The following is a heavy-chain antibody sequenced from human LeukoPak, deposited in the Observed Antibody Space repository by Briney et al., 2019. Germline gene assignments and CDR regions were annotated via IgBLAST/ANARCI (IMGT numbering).Heavy chain of an antibody. CDR2: IYYSGST. D-gene: IGHD3-22*01. CDR3: ARPYYYDSRIDP. J-gene: IGHJ5*02. Sequence: WIAYIYYSGSTYYNPSLKSRVTMSADTSKNQFSLKLSSVTAADTAVYCCARPYYYDSRIDPWGQGTLVTVSS. V-gene: IGHV4-30-4*01.